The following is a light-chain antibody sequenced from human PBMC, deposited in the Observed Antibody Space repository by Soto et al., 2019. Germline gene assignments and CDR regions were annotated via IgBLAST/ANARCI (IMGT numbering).Light chain of an antibody. Sequence: IVLTQSPGTLSLSPGARATSFCRASQSVNSDYLGWFQQKPGQAPRLLIDGASTRATGIPARFSGSGSGTEFTLTITSLEPEDFAVYYCQQRGNWPWTFGQGTKVDIK. V-gene: IGKV3D-20*02. CDR1: QSVNSDY. CDR2: GAS. J-gene: IGKJ1*01. CDR3: QQRGNWPWT.